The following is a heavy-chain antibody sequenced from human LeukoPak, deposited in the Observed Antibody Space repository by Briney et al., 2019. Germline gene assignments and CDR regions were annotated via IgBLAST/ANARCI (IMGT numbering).Heavy chain of an antibody. J-gene: IGHJ6*04. Sequence: AGGSLRLSCAASGFTFSDNYMSWIRQAPGKGLEWVAVISYDGSNKYYADSVKGRFTISRDNSRNTLYLQMNSLRAEDTAVYYCAELGITMIGGVWGKGTTVTISS. D-gene: IGHD3-10*02. CDR3: AELGITMIGGV. V-gene: IGHV3-30*18. CDR1: GFTFSDNY. CDR2: ISYDGSNK.